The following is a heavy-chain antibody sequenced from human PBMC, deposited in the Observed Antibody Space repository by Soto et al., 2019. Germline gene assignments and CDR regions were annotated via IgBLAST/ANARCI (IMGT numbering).Heavy chain of an antibody. D-gene: IGHD5-12*01. CDR1: GYTFTGYY. V-gene: IGHV1-2*04. J-gene: IGHJ6*02. CDR2: INPNSGGT. CDR3: ARFRDGYNYDYYGMDV. Sequence: GASVKVSCKASGYTFTGYYMHWVRQAPGQGLEWMGWINPNSGGTNYAQKFQGWVTMTRDTSISTAYMELSRLRSDDTAVYYCARFRDGYNYDYYGMDVWGQGTTVTVSS.